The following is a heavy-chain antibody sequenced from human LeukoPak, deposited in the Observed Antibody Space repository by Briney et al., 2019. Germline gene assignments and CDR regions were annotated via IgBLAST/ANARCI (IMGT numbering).Heavy chain of an antibody. Sequence: GGSLRLSCAASGFTFSSYWMHWVRQAPGKGLVWLSHINSDGSSTTYADSVTGRFTISRDNAKNTLYLQMNSLRAEDTAVYYCATSLRTGGIFDYWGQGTLVTVSS. J-gene: IGHJ4*02. CDR1: GFTFSSYW. CDR2: INSDGSST. V-gene: IGHV3-74*03. D-gene: IGHD2-15*01. CDR3: ATSLRTGGIFDY.